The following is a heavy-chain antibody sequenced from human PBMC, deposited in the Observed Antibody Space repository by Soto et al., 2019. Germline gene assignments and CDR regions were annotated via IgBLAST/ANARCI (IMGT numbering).Heavy chain of an antibody. CDR1: GDSVSSNSAA. CDR2: TYYRSKWYN. V-gene: IGHV6-1*01. D-gene: IGHD2-15*01. J-gene: IGHJ4*03. CDR3: ARGYCSGGSCYFDY. Sequence: PSQTLSLTFVISGDSVSSNSAAWNWIRPSPSRGLEWLGRTYYRSKWYNVYAVSVKSRITINPDTSKNQFSLKLSSVTAADTAVYYCARGYCSGGSCYFDYWGQGTLVTVSS.